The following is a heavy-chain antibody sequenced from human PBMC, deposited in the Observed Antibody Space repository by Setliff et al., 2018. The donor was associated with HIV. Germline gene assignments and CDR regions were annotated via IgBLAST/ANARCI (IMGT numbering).Heavy chain of an antibody. V-gene: IGHV4-4*07. J-gene: IGHJ3*02. D-gene: IGHD3-22*01. Sequence: SETLSLTCTVSGGSISGYYWSWIRRPAGKGLEWIGRIYTTGSTNYNPSLKSRVTMSVDTSKNQFSLKLSSVTAADTAVYYCTAVKDYYDSSGVEAFDIWGQGTMVTVSS. CDR2: IYTTGST. CDR1: GGSISGYY. CDR3: TAVKDYYDSSGVEAFDI.